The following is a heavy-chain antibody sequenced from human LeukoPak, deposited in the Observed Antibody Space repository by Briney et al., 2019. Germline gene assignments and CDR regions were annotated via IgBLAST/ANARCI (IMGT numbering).Heavy chain of an antibody. CDR2: INPSGGST. CDR1: GYTFTSYY. CDR3: ARDPIAARPIQHPFDY. J-gene: IGHJ4*02. V-gene: IGHV1-46*01. Sequence: GASVKVSCKASGYTFTSYYMHWVRQAPGQGLEWMGIINPSGGSTSYAQKFQGRVTMTRDTSTSTVYMELSSLRSEDTAVYYCARDPIAARPIQHPFDYWGQGTLVTVSS. D-gene: IGHD6-6*01.